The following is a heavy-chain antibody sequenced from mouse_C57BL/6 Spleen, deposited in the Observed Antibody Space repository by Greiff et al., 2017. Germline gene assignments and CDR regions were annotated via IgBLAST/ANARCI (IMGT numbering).Heavy chain of an antibody. CDR2: IDPSDSYT. J-gene: IGHJ1*03. D-gene: IGHD1-1*01. Sequence: QVQLQPPGAVLVMPGASVKMSCKASGYTFTSYWMHWVKQRPGQGLEWIGEIDPSDSYTNYNQKVKGKSTLTVDKSSSTAYMQLSILTSEDSAVYYCASPGSSLYWYFDVWGTGTTVTVSS. V-gene: IGHV1-69*01. CDR3: ASPGSSLYWYFDV. CDR1: GYTFTSYW.